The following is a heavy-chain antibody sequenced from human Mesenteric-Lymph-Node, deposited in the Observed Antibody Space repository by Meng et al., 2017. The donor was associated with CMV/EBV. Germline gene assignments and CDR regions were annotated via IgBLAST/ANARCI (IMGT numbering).Heavy chain of an antibody. CDR3: ARESVVPAAIGLGYYYYGMDV. Sequence: GGSLRLSCAASGFTFSSYSMNWVRQAPGKGLEWVSSISSSSYIYYADSVKGRFTISRDNAKNSLYLQMNSLRAEDTAVYYCARESVVPAAIGLGYYYYGMDVWGQGTTVTVSS. J-gene: IGHJ6*02. CDR2: ISSSSYI. CDR1: GFTFSSYS. V-gene: IGHV3-21*01. D-gene: IGHD2-2*01.